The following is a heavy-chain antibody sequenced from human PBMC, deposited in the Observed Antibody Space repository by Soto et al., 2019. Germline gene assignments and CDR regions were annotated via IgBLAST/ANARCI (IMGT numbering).Heavy chain of an antibody. Sequence: QVQLQESGPGLVKPSETLSLTCTVSGGSISSYYWCWIRQSPGKGLEWIGYIHYSGSTKSNPYLKSGVTIAVDTSRNQVSLKLSSVTAADSAVYFCARDRYHLFHAYYSGMDVWGQGTTVTVSS. J-gene: IGHJ6*02. V-gene: IGHV4-59*01. D-gene: IGHD2-2*01. CDR1: GGSISSYY. CDR3: ARDRYHLFHAYYSGMDV. CDR2: IHYSGST.